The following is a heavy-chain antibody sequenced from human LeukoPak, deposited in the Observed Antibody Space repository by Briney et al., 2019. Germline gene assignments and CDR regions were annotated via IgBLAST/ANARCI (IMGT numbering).Heavy chain of an antibody. J-gene: IGHJ4*02. D-gene: IGHD3-10*01. CDR3: TTFPRITMVRGVRLRFDY. V-gene: IGHV3-72*01. Sequence: GGSLRLSCAASGFTFSDHYMDWVRQAPGKGLEWVGRTRNKANSYTTEYAASVKRRFTISRDDSKNSVYLQMKSLKTEDTAVYYCTTFPRITMVRGVRLRFDYWGQGTLVTVSS. CDR1: GFTFSDHY. CDR2: TRNKANSYTT.